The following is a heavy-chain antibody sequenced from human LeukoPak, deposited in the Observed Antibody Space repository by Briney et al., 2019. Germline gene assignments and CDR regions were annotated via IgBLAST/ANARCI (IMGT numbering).Heavy chain of an antibody. CDR3: ARRREYYDSRRLNDAFDI. CDR1: GSRFTSYW. D-gene: IGHD3-22*01. J-gene: IGHJ3*02. CDR2: IYPGDSDT. V-gene: IGHV5-51*01. Sequence: GASLKISCKGSGSRFTSYWIGWVRRMPGKGLGGLGIIYPGDSDTRYSPSFQGQVTISADKSISTAYLQWSSLKASDTAMCYCARRREYYDSRRLNDAFDIWGQGTMVTVSS.